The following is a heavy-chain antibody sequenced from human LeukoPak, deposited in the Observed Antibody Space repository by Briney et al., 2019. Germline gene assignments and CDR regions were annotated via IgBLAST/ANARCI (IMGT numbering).Heavy chain of an antibody. CDR2: IYYSGCT. CDR1: GGPISSGDYY. CDR3: AREGVVVPAAMNGFDP. J-gene: IGHJ5*02. V-gene: IGHV4-30-4*01. D-gene: IGHD2-2*01. Sequence: PSETLSVTCTVSGGPISSGDYYWSWIRQPPGKGLEWIGYIYYSGCTYYNPSLKGPVTISVDTSKNQSSLKLSSVTAADTAVYYCAREGVVVPAAMNGFDPWGQGTLVTVSS.